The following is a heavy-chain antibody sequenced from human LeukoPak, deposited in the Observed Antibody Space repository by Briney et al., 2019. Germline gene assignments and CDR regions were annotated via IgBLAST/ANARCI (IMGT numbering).Heavy chain of an antibody. D-gene: IGHD3-22*01. CDR1: GYTLTGYY. CDR3: ARDYYDSSGRYAFDI. Sequence: ASVKVSCKASGYTLTGYYMDWVRQAPGQGLEWMGWINPNSGGTKYAQKFQGRVTMTRDTSISTAYMELSRLRSDDTAVYYCARDYYDSSGRYAFDIWGQGTMVTVSS. V-gene: IGHV1-2*02. CDR2: INPNSGGT. J-gene: IGHJ3*02.